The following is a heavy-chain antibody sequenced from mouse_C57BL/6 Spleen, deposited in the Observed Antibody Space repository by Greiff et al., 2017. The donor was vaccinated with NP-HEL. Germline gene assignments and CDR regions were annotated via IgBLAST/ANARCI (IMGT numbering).Heavy chain of an antibody. Sequence: EVKVEESGGGLVKPGGSLKLSCAASGFTFSDYGMHWVRQAPEKGLEWVAYISSGSSTLYYADTVKGRFPLSRDNAKNTLFLQMTSLGSEDAAMYYCARGKDWFAYWGQGTLVTVSA. J-gene: IGHJ3*01. CDR1: GFTFSDYG. V-gene: IGHV5-17*01. CDR2: ISSGSSTL. D-gene: IGHD1-3*01. CDR3: ARGKDWFAY.